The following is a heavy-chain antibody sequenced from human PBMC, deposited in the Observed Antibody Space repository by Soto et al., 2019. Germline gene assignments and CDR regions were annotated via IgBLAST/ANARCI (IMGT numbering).Heavy chain of an antibody. J-gene: IGHJ6*02. D-gene: IGHD3-10*01. CDR2: IIPIFGTA. V-gene: IGHV1-69*01. Sequence: QVQLVQSGAEVKKPGSSVKVSCKASGGTFSSYAISWVRQAPGQGLEWMGGIIPIFGTANYAQKFQGRVTISADEATSTAYMELSSLRSEDTDVYYCERGGKITMVRGPNYYYYGMDVWGQGTTVTVSS. CDR3: ERGGKITMVRGPNYYYYGMDV. CDR1: GGTFSSYA.